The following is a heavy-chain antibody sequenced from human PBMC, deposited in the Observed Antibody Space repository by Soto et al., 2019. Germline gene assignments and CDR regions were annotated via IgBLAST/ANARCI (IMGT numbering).Heavy chain of an antibody. J-gene: IGHJ5*02. CDR2: INPSGST. CDR3: ARGREGGGAS. V-gene: IGHV4-34*01. Sequence: QVQLQQWGAGLLKPSETLSLTCGVYGGSFSGNHWSWIRQPPGEGLEWIGEINPSGSTNYSPSLKSRATISADTSKNQFSLKLSSVIAADTAVYYCARGREGGGASWGQGTLVTVSS. CDR1: GGSFSGNH. D-gene: IGHD1-26*01.